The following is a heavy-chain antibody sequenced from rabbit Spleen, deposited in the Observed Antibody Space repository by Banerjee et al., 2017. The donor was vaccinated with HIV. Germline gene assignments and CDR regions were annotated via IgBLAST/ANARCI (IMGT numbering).Heavy chain of an antibody. Sequence: QEQLTETGGGLVQPGGSLTLSCKASGIDFTKYYITWVRQAPGKGLEWIGIIYAAKGSTDYASWVNGRFTISSDNAQSTVDLKMTSLTAVDTATYFCARAIVPWLGLTRLDLWGQGTLVTVS. J-gene: IGHJ3*01. CDR2: IYAAKGST. D-gene: IGHD4-1*01. CDR3: ARAIVPWLGLTRLDL. CDR1: GIDFTKYY. V-gene: IGHV1S47*01.